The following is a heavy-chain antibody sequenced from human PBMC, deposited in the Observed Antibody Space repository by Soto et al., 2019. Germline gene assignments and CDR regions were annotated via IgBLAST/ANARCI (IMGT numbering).Heavy chain of an antibody. CDR3: AKDYSSSSIWRPYFDD. J-gene: IGHJ4*02. D-gene: IGHD6-6*01. CDR2: ISGSGDTT. V-gene: IGHV3-23*01. CDR1: GLTFSSST. Sequence: XESLSLSRAASGLTFSSSTMSWVRQAPGEGLEWVSGISGSGDTTYYADSVKGRFTISRDNSKNTLYLQMNSLRDEDTAVYYCAKDYSSSSIWRPYFDDWGQGTLVTGSS.